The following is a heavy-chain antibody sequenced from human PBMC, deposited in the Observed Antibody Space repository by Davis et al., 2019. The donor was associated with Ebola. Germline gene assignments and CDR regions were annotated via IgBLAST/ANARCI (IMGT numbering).Heavy chain of an antibody. J-gene: IGHJ2*01. Sequence: SQTLSPTCTVPGGSIPSSSYYWGWIRQPPGKGLEWIGSIYYIGSTYYNPSLKSRVTISVDSSKNQFSLKLSSVTAADTAVYYCARPPRGYCTNGVCKLSWDFDLWSRGTLITVSS. CDR3: ARPPRGYCTNGVCKLSWDFDL. CDR1: GGSIPSSSYY. D-gene: IGHD2-8*01. CDR2: IYYIGST. V-gene: IGHV4-39*01.